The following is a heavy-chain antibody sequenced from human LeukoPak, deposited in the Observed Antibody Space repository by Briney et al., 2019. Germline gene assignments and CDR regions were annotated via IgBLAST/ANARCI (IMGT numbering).Heavy chain of an antibody. J-gene: IGHJ6*02. Sequence: SETLSLTCAVYGGSFSGYYWSWLRQPPGKGLEWVGEIDHSGSTNYNPSLKSRVTISVDTSKNQFSLKLSSVTAADTAVYYCARGPVVVAATPSYYYGMDVWGQGTTVTVSS. D-gene: IGHD2-15*01. CDR3: ARGPVVVAATPSYYYGMDV. CDR1: GGSFSGYY. CDR2: IDHSGST. V-gene: IGHV4-34*01.